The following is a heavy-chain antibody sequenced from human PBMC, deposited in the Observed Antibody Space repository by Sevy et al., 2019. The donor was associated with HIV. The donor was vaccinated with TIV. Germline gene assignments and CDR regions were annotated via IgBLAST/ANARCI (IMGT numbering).Heavy chain of an antibody. CDR3: VRADPAQHFDS. J-gene: IGHJ4*02. Sequence: ASLKVSCRASGDTLTNNYMHWVRQAPGQGLEWMGMVDPSGGNATYAQNFQGRVIMTRDTSTSTLYMDLSSLRSEDTAVYYCVRADPAQHFDSWGQGTLVTVSS. CDR2: VDPSGGNA. CDR1: GDTLTNNY. V-gene: IGHV1-46*01.